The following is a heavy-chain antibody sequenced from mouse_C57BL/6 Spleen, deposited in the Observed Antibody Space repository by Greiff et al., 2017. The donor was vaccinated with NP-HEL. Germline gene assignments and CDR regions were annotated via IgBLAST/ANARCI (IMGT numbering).Heavy chain of an antibody. CDR1: GYTFTSYW. CDR2: IHPNSGST. CDR3: ARSGLRRGDYFDY. J-gene: IGHJ2*01. Sequence: QVQLQQPGAELVKPGASVKLSCKASGYTFTSYWMHWVKQRPGQGLEWIGMIHPNSGSTNYNEKFKSKATLTVDKSSSTAYMQLSSLTSEDSAVYYCARSGLRRGDYFDYWGQGTTLTVSS. V-gene: IGHV1-64*01. D-gene: IGHD2-2*01.